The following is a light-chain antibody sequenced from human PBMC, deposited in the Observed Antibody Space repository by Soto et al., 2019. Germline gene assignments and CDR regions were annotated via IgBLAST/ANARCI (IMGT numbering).Light chain of an antibody. V-gene: IGLV2-14*01. J-gene: IGLJ2*01. CDR3: SSYTTSSTRL. CDR1: SSDVGGYHS. CDR2: EVS. Sequence: QSVLTQPASVSGSPGQSITISCTGTSSDVGGYHSVSWYQQHPGIAPKLMIYEVSNRPSGVSNRFSGSKSGNTASLTISGLQAEDEADYYCSSYTTSSTRLFGGGTKVTVL.